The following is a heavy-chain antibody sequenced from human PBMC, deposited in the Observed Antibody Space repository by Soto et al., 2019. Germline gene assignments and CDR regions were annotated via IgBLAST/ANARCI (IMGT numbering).Heavy chain of an antibody. CDR2: ITGSGVTT. CDR3: AKDLLRTYSYDSSGFFDY. Sequence: QTGGSLRLSCAAAGFTFRSYAMNWVRQAPGKGLEWVSRITGSGVTTYYANSVKGRFTISRDNSNNTLSLQMNSLRAEDTAVYYCAKDLLRTYSYDSSGFFDYWGQGTLVTVSS. D-gene: IGHD3-22*01. CDR1: GFTFRSYA. V-gene: IGHV3-23*01. J-gene: IGHJ4*02.